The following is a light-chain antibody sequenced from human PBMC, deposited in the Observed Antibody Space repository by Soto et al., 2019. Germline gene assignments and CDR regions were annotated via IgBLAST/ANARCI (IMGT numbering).Light chain of an antibody. CDR1: SSDVGAYNS. J-gene: IGLJ2*01. V-gene: IGLV2-14*02. Sequence: QSVLAQPASVSGSPGQSITISCTGTSSDVGAYNSVSWYQQHPHRAPQVIIYKGTQRPSGVSNRFSGSTSGNAASLTISALQADDEADYFCCSYTSSSTLVVFGGGTKATVL. CDR3: CSYTSSSTLVV. CDR2: KGT.